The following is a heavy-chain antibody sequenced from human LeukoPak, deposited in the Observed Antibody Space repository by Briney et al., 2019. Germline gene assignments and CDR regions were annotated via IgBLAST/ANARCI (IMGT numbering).Heavy chain of an antibody. CDR1: GFTFGDYA. J-gene: IGHJ4*02. CDR3: TSPLLGLGEVSYYFDY. CDR2: IRSKAYGGTT. V-gene: IGHV3-49*03. D-gene: IGHD3-10*01. Sequence: PGRSLRLSCTASGFTFGDYAMSWFRQAPGKGLEWVGFIRSKAYGGTTEYAASVKGRFTISRDDSKSIAYLQMNSLKTEDTAVYYCTSPLLGLGEVSYYFDYWGQGTLVTVSS.